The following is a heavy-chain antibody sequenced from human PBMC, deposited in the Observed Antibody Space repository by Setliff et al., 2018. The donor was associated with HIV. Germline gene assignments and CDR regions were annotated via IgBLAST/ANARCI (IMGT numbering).Heavy chain of an antibody. CDR1: GYTFLNYD. CDR3: ARGWGLWFGQLSILPLDP. Sequence: GASVKVSCKASGYTFLNYDLNWLRQAPGQGLEWLGRLTPHSGDTISADRFQGILVMTTNTSTTTAFMELSSLRSDDTALYFCARGWGLWFGQLSILPLDPWGQGTLVTVSS. V-gene: IGHV1-8*01. J-gene: IGHJ5*02. D-gene: IGHD3-10*01. CDR2: LTPHSGDT.